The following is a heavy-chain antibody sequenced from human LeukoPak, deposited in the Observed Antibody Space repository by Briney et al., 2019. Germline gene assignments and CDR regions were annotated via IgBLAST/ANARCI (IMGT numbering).Heavy chain of an antibody. J-gene: IGHJ4*02. D-gene: IGHD3-10*01. V-gene: IGHV4-39*01. Sequence: SETLSLTCTVSGGSISSSSYYWGWIRQPPGKGLEWIGSIYYSGSTYYNPSLKSRVTISVDTSKNQFSPKLSSVTAADTAVYYCARHSGGFGESIFDYWGQGTLVTVSS. CDR1: GGSISSSSYY. CDR2: IYYSGST. CDR3: ARHSGGFGESIFDY.